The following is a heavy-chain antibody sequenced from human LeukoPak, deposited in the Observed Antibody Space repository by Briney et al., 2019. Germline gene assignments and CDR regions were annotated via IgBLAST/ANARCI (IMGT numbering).Heavy chain of an antibody. Sequence: SVTLSLTCAVYGGSFCGYYWSWIPQPPGKGREGIGEINHSESTNYNPSHKSRVTISVDTSKNQFSLKMSSVTAADTAVYYCARADPYSSGWYHFDYWGQGTLVTVSS. J-gene: IGHJ4*02. V-gene: IGHV4-34*01. CDR3: ARADPYSSGWYHFDY. CDR2: INHSEST. D-gene: IGHD6-19*01. CDR1: GGSFCGYY.